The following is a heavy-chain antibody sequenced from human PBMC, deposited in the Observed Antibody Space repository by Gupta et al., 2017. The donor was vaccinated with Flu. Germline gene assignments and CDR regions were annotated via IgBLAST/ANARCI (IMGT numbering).Heavy chain of an antibody. J-gene: IGHJ4*02. Sequence: QVHLVQSGAEVKQPGSSVTLSCKPSGVSFSAYAINWVRPAPGQGLEWMGGIIPGFGPKKYEQKFQGRVAITADESTTTIYREFGSLRSDDTAVYYCARKGGGHCSGGSCYSLDFWGQGTPVTVSS. CDR1: GVSFSAYA. D-gene: IGHD2-15*01. CDR3: ARKGGGHCSGGSCYSLDF. V-gene: IGHV1-69*01. CDR2: IIPGFGPK.